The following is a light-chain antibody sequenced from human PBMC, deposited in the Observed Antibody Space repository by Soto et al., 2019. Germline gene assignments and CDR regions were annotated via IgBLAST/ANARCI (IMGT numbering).Light chain of an antibody. CDR2: EGS. CDR1: SSDVGAYNS. CDR3: CSYAGSSTWV. J-gene: IGLJ3*02. Sequence: QSALTQPPSASGSPGQSVTISCTGTSSDVGAYNSVSWYQHHPGKAPKLMIYEGSKRPSGVSNRFSGSKSGNTASLTISGLQAEDEADYYCCSYAGSSTWVFGGGTKVTVL. V-gene: IGLV2-23*01.